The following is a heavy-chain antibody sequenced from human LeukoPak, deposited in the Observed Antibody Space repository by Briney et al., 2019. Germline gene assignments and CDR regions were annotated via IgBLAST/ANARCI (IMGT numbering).Heavy chain of an antibody. CDR3: ARAPPCSGGTCNCYTGYSWFDP. D-gene: IGHD2-15*01. CDR2: INPNSGGT. J-gene: IGHJ5*02. V-gene: IGHV1-2*02. Sequence: ASVKVSCKASGYTFTDYYVHWVRQAPGQGLEWMGWINPNSGGTKYAQKFQGRVTMTRDTSITTAYMELSRLRSDDTAVYYCARAPPCSGGTCNCYTGYSWFDPWGQGALVTVSS. CDR1: GYTFTDYY.